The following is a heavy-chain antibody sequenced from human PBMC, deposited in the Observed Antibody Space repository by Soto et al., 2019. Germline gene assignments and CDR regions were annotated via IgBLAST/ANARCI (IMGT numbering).Heavy chain of an antibody. CDR3: ARQAAAPGIDLWFDP. J-gene: IGHJ5*02. CDR2: IFDAGNT. D-gene: IGHD6-13*01. V-gene: IGHV4-39*01. Sequence: QLQLQESGPGLVKPSETLSLTCNVSGGSISSSRSYWAWFRQPPGKELEWIANIFDAGNTYYNPSLKSRVTVSVDTSKNQFSLKLDSVTAADTAVYYCARQAAAPGIDLWFDPWGQGTLVTVSS. CDR1: GGSISSSRSY.